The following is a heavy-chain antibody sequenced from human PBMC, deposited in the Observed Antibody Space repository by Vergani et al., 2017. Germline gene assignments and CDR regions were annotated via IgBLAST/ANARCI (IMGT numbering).Heavy chain of an antibody. J-gene: IGHJ4*02. CDR3: ARDHYDSSGYYY. D-gene: IGHD3-22*01. V-gene: IGHV1-69*08. CDR2: IIPILGIA. Sequence: QVQLVQSGAEVKKPGSSVKVSCKASGGPFSSYTISWVRQAPGQGLEWMGRIIPILGIANYAQKFQGRVTITADKSTSPAYMELSSLRSEDTAVYYCARDHYDSSGYYYWGQGTLVTVSS. CDR1: GGPFSSYT.